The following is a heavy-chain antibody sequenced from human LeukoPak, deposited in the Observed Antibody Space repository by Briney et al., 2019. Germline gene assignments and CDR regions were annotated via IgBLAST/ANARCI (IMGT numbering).Heavy chain of an antibody. CDR1: GYTFTGYY. V-gene: IGHV1-2*02. J-gene: IGHJ4*02. Sequence: GASVEVSCKASGYTFTGYYMHWVRQAPGQGLEWMGWINPNSGGTNYAQKFQGRVTMTRDTSISTAYMQLSRLRSDATAVYYCARVNSGYDASLDYWGQGTLVTVSS. D-gene: IGHD5-12*01. CDR2: INPNSGGT. CDR3: ARVNSGYDASLDY.